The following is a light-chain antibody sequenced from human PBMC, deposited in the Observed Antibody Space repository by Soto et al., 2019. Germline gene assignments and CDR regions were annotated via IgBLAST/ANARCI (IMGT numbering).Light chain of an antibody. J-gene: IGKJ1*01. CDR2: GAS. CDR1: QSVSSN. Sequence: EIVMTQSPATLSVSPGERATLSCRASQSVSSNLAWYQQKPGQAPRLLIYGASTRATGIPARFSGSGSGTEFTLTISSLQSEDVAVDYCQQYNNWPQTFGQGTKVDIK. V-gene: IGKV3-15*01. CDR3: QQYNNWPQT.